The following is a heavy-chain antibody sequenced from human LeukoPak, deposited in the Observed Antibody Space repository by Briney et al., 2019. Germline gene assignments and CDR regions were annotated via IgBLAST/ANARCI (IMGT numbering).Heavy chain of an antibody. V-gene: IGHV4-4*07. CDR3: ARDLSLRLPHYYYYMDV. CDR1: GGSISSYY. J-gene: IGHJ6*03. Sequence: SETLSLTCTVSGGSISSYYWSWIRQPAGKGLEWIGRINTSGSTNYNPSLKSRVTMSVDTSKNQFSLKLSSVTAADTAVYYCARDLSLRLPHYYYYMDVWGKGTTATVSS. CDR2: INTSGST. D-gene: IGHD5-12*01.